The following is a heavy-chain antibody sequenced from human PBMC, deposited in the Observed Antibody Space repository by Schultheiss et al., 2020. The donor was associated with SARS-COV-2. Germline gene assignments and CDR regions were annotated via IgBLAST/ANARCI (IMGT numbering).Heavy chain of an antibody. V-gene: IGHV4-59*08. J-gene: IGHJ6*03. Sequence: SETLSLTCTVSGGSISSYYWSWIRQPPGKGLEWIGYIYYSGSTNYNPSLKSRVTISVDTSKNQFSLKLSSVTAADTAVYYCARQPYYDILTGYYYYYYMDVWGKGTTVTVSS. CDR1: GGSISSYY. D-gene: IGHD3-9*01. CDR2: IYYSGST. CDR3: ARQPYYDILTGYYYYYYMDV.